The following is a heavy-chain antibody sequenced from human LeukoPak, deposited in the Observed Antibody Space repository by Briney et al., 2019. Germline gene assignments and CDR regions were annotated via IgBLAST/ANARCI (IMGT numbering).Heavy chain of an antibody. CDR1: GYSLTKLS. D-gene: IGHD3-10*01. Sequence: ASVKVSCKVSGYSLTKLSIHWVRQAPGKGLERMGGIDPEDDETIYDQKFQGRVTMTEDTSTDTAYMEMSSLRSDDTAVYYCATPESLVRNNYYYGMHVWGQGTTVTVSS. CDR3: ATPESLVRNNYYYGMHV. V-gene: IGHV1-24*01. J-gene: IGHJ6*02. CDR2: IDPEDDET.